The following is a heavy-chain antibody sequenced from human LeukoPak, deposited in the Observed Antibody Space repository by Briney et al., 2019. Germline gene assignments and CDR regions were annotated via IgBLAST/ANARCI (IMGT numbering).Heavy chain of an antibody. CDR2: ISAYNGNT. Sequence: ASVKVSCKASGYTFTSYGISWVRQAPGQGLEWMGWISAYNGNTSYAQKLQGRVTMTTDTSTSTAYMELRSLRSDDTAVYYCAREALRYFDWLISYYYGMDVWGQGTTVTVSS. J-gene: IGHJ6*02. CDR3: AREALRYFDWLISYYYGMDV. D-gene: IGHD3-9*01. V-gene: IGHV1-18*01. CDR1: GYTFTSYG.